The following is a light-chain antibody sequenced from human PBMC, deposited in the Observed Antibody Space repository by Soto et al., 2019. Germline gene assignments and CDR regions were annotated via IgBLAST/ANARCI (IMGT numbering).Light chain of an antibody. V-gene: IGKV1-33*01. CDR3: QQYDHFPLT. CDR1: QSISSW. Sequence: DIQMTQAPSTLSASVGDIGTITCRASQSISSWLAWYQQKPGKAPKRLIYDASNLETGVPSRFSGSGSGTDFTFTISSLQPEDIATYYCQQYDHFPLTFGGGTKVDI. J-gene: IGKJ4*01. CDR2: DAS.